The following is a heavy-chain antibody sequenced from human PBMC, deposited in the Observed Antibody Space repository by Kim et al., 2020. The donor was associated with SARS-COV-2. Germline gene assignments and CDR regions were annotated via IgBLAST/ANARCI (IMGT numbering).Heavy chain of an antibody. V-gene: IGHV4-34*01. J-gene: IGHJ4*02. CDR2: INHSGST. CDR1: GGSFSGYY. Sequence: SETLSLTCAVYGGSFSGYYWSWIRQPPGKGLEWIGEINHSGSTNYNPSLKSRVTISVDTSKNQFSLKLSSVTAADTAVYYCARGGVRGRGAVGYWGQGTLVTVSS. CDR3: ARGGVRGRGAVGY. D-gene: IGHD1-26*01.